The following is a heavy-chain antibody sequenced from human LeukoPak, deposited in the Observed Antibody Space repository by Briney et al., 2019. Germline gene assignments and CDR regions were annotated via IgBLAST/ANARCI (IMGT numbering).Heavy chain of an antibody. D-gene: IGHD3-9*01. Sequence: ASVKVSCKASGYTFTSYGISWVRQAPGQGLEWMGWISAYNGNTNYAQKLQGRVTITTDTSTSTAYMELRSLRSDDTAVYYCAIIDDILTGYPPFDYWGQGTLVTVSS. CDR1: GYTFTSYG. CDR3: AIIDDILTGYPPFDY. CDR2: ISAYNGNT. J-gene: IGHJ4*02. V-gene: IGHV1-18*01.